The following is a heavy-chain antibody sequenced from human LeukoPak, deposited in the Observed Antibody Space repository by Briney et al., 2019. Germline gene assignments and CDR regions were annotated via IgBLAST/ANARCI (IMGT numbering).Heavy chain of an antibody. CDR2: FDPEDGEI. J-gene: IGHJ4*02. Sequence: ASVKVSCKVSGNTLTELSTHWVRQAPGKGPEWMGGFDPEDGEIIYAEEFQGRVAMTEDTSSDTAYMDLSRLASDDTAVYYCVTVESSKSDDDAAADFYIVYWGQGSQVTVSS. CDR3: VTVESSKSDDDAAADFYIVY. CDR1: GNTLTELS. D-gene: IGHD5-12*01. V-gene: IGHV1-24*01.